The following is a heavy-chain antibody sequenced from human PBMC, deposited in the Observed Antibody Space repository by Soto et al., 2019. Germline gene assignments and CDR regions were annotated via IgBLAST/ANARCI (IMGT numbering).Heavy chain of an antibody. CDR2: IYHSGST. D-gene: IGHD3-22*01. Sequence: SETLSLTCAVSGGSISSGGYSWSWTRQPPGKGLEWIGYIYHSGSTYYNPSLKSRVTISVDRSKNQFSLKLSSVTAADTAVHYCASGDLAYDSSGPGAFDIWGQGTMVTVSS. J-gene: IGHJ3*02. CDR1: GGSISSGGYS. CDR3: ASGDLAYDSSGPGAFDI. V-gene: IGHV4-30-2*01.